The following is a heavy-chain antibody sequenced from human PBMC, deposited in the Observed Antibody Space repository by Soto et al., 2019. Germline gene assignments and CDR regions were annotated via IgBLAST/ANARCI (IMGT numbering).Heavy chain of an antibody. V-gene: IGHV4-31*03. D-gene: IGHD3-22*01. CDR2: IYYSGST. CDR3: ARYNYDSSGYSRYFDS. Sequence: SETLSLTCTVSGGSISSGGYYWSWIRQHPGKGLEWIGYIYYSGSTYYNPSLKSRVTISVDTSKNQFSLKLSSVTAADTAVYYCARYNYDSSGYSRYFDSWGQGTLVTVS. CDR1: GGSISSGGYY. J-gene: IGHJ4*02.